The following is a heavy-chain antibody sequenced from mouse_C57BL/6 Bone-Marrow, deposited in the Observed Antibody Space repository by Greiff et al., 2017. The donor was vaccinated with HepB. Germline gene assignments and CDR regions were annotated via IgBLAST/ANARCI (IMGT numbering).Heavy chain of an antibody. CDR3: ARGIYYGYDGAWFAY. J-gene: IGHJ3*01. Sequence: EVKLMESGPGLVKPSQSLSLTCSVTGYSIPSGYYWNWIRQFPGNKLEWMGYISYDGSNNYNPSLKNRISITRDTSKNQFFLKLNSVTTEDTATYYCARGIYYGYDGAWFAYWGQGTLVTVSA. CDR1: GYSIPSGYY. D-gene: IGHD2-2*01. CDR2: ISYDGSN. V-gene: IGHV3-6*01.